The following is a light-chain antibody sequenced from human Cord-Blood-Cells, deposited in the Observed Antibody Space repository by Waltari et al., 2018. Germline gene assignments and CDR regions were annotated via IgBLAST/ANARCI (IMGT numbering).Light chain of an antibody. V-gene: IGLV3-1*01. CDR2: QDS. J-gene: IGLJ1*01. CDR1: KLGDKY. Sequence: SYELTQPPSVSVSPGQTASITCPGDKLGDKYASCYQQKPGQSPVLVIYQDSKRPSGIPERFSGSNSGNTATLTISGTQAMDEADYYCQAWDSSTSGVFGTGTKVTVL. CDR3: QAWDSSTSGV.